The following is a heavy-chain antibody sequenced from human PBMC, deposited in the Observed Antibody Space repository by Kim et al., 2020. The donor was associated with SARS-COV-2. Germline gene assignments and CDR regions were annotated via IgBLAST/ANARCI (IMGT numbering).Heavy chain of an antibody. J-gene: IGHJ4*02. V-gene: IGHV4-34*01. CDR3: ARGGGYVPFDF. CDR2: T. D-gene: IGHD5-12*01. Sequence: TNYTPSLKSRVTISVDTSKNQFSLKLSSVTAADTAVYYCARGGGYVPFDFWGQGTLVTVSS.